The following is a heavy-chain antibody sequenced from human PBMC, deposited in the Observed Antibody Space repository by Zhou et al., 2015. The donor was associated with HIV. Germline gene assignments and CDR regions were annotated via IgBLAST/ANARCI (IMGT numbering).Heavy chain of an antibody. D-gene: IGHD1-1*01. CDR3: AGAPSTGTTLDCCPTQY. V-gene: IGHV3-21*05. CDR1: GFTFGSYT. CDR2: IGGGSGTST. Sequence: EVQLVESGEAWSSRGRSLTISCLASGFTFGSYTMNWVRQTPGRGLEWVSYIGGGSGTSTLYADSVKGRFTISRDNSKNTLYLQMNSLRPEDTAVYYCAGAPSTGTTLDCCPTQYWGREPWSPSPQ. J-gene: IGHJ4*02.